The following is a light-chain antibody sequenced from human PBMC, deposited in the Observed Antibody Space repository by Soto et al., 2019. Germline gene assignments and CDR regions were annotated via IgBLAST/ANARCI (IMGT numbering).Light chain of an antibody. J-gene: IGLJ2*01. Sequence: QSVLTQPPSASGTPGQRVTISCSGSSSNIGSNTVNWYQQLPGTAPKLLTYSNNQRPSGVPDRFSGSKSGTSASLAISGLQSEDEAYYYCAAWDDSLNGSVVFGGGTKLTVL. CDR2: SNN. CDR1: SSNIGSNT. V-gene: IGLV1-44*01. CDR3: AAWDDSLNGSVV.